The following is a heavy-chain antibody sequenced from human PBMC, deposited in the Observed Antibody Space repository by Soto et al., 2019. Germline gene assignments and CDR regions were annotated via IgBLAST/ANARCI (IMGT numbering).Heavy chain of an antibody. CDR1: GYTLTELS. Sequence: GASVKVSCKVSGYTLTELSMHWVRQAPGKGLEWMGGFDPEDGETIYAQKFQGRVTMTEDTSTDTAYMELSSLRSEDTAVYYCVKDRDYYGQFDAWGQGSVVTVSS. CDR3: VKDRDYYGQFDA. CDR2: FDPEDGET. J-gene: IGHJ4*02. V-gene: IGHV1-24*01. D-gene: IGHD3-10*01.